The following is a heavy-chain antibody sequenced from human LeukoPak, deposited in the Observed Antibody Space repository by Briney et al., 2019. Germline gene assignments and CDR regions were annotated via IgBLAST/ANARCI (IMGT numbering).Heavy chain of an antibody. J-gene: IGHJ4*02. CDR1: GYTFTSYA. V-gene: IGHV1-3*01. Sequence: ASVKVSCKASGYTFTSYAMHWVRQAPGQRLEWMGWINAGNGNTKYSQKFQGRVTITRDTSASTAYMELSSLRSEDTAVYYCATLPGIVGATPFDYWGQGTLVTVSS. D-gene: IGHD1-26*01. CDR3: ATLPGIVGATPFDY. CDR2: INAGNGNT.